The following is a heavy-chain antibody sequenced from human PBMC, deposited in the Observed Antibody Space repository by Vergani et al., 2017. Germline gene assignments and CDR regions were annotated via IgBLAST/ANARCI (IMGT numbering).Heavy chain of an antibody. CDR3: ARLSCLAVLAY. D-gene: IGHD5/OR15-5a*01. Sequence: QLQLQESGPGLVKPSETLSLTCTVSGGSMSSSKYYWGWIRQPPGKGLEWIGSIYYSGSTYYNPSLKSRVTISVDTSKNQFSLKLSSVTAADTAVYYCARLSCLAVLAYWGQGTLVTVSS. J-gene: IGHJ4*02. CDR2: IYYSGST. CDR1: GGSMSSSKYY. V-gene: IGHV4-39*01.